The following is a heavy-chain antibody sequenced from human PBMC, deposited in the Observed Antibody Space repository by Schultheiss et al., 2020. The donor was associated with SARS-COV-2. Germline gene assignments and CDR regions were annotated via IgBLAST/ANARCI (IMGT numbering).Heavy chain of an antibody. CDR1: GYTFTGYD. Sequence: ASVKASCMAPGYTFTGYDMHWGRQAPGQGLEWMGWISADNGNTNYAQKLQGRVTMTTDTSTSTAYMELRSLRSDDTAVYYCARGGYCSSTSCYPELGLDYWGQGTLVTVSS. J-gene: IGHJ4*02. D-gene: IGHD2-2*01. CDR2: ISADNGNT. V-gene: IGHV1-18*04. CDR3: ARGGYCSSTSCYPELGLDY.